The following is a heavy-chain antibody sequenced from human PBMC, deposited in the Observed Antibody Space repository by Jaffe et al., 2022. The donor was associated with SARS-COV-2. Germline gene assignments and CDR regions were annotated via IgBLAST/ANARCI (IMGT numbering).Heavy chain of an antibody. J-gene: IGHJ3*02. D-gene: IGHD3-9*01. CDR3: ARRNYDTREAFDI. CDR1: GYSFTNYW. Sequence: EVQLVQSGAAVKKPGESLKISCKGSGYSFTNYWIGWVRQMPGRGLEWMGTIYPGDSGTIYSPSFQGQVTFSADRSISAAYLQWTSLKASDTAMYYCARRNYDTREAFDIWGQGTVVTVSS. CDR2: IYPGDSGT. V-gene: IGHV5-51*01.